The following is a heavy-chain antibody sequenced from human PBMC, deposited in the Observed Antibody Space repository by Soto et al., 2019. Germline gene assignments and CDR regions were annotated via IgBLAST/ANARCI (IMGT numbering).Heavy chain of an antibody. V-gene: IGHV3-74*01. J-gene: IGHJ5*02. CDR1: GFNFTNHW. Sequence: GGALRLSCAASGFNFTNHWMHWVRQAPGKGLVWVSRITSDGKSKAYAESVKGRFAISRDNAKNTVYLQMNGLTVEDTAVYYCARESGDWPLNWFDPWGQGTLVTVSS. CDR3: ARESGDWPLNWFDP. D-gene: IGHD2-21*02. CDR2: ITSDGKSK.